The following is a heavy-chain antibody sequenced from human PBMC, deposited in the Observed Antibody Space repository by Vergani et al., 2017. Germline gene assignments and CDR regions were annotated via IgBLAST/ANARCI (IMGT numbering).Heavy chain of an antibody. J-gene: IGHJ4*02. CDR1: GYTFTGYY. V-gene: IGHV1-69*01. Sequence: VSCKASGYTFTGYYMHWVRQAPGQGLEWMGGIIPIFGTANYAQKFQGRVTITADESTSTAYMELSCLRSEDTAVYYCARDSKAMVTRRFDYWGQGTLVTVSS. D-gene: IGHD5-18*01. CDR3: ARDSKAMVTRRFDY. CDR2: IIPIFGTA.